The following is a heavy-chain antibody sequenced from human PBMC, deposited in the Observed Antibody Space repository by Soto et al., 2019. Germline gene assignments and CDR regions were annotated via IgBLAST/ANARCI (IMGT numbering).Heavy chain of an antibody. CDR1: GFTFRTYS. J-gene: IGHJ4*02. D-gene: IGHD3-3*01. CDR2: ISGSGTAT. V-gene: IGHV3-23*01. Sequence: GGSLRLSCAASGFTFRTYSMSWVRQAPRKGLEWVSGISGSGTATYYTDSVKGRFTVSRDNSKDTVFLQMNTLRVEDTAVYYCARELSITIFGVVTEALNYFDYWGQGTLVTVSS. CDR3: ARELSITIFGVVTEALNYFDY.